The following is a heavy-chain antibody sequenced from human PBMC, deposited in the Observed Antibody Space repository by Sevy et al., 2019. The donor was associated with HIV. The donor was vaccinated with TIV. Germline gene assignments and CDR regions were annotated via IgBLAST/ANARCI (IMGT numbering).Heavy chain of an antibody. D-gene: IGHD1-7*01. Sequence: ETLSLTCAVSGYSISSDDYWVWIRQPPGKGLEWIGNIYHSGNTYYNLSLKSRVTMSLDTSMNQFSLRLTSVTAADTAVYYCARTLRGNFETRATAFNIWGQGTMVTVSS. CDR3: ARTLRGNFETRATAFNI. CDR2: IYHSGNT. V-gene: IGHV4-38-2*01. CDR1: GYSISSDDY. J-gene: IGHJ3*02.